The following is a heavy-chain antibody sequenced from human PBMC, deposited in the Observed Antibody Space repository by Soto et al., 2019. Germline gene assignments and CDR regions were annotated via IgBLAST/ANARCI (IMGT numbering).Heavy chain of an antibody. J-gene: IGHJ4*02. CDR1: GFTFSSYA. Sequence: EVQLVESGGGLVQPGGSLRLSCAASGFTFSSYAMHWVRQAPGKGLEYVSAISSYGGSTYYANSVKGRFTISRENSKTTLYLQMGSLRAEDMAVYYCARDPDSSGYYYFDYWRQGTLVTVSS. CDR3: ARDPDSSGYYYFDY. V-gene: IGHV3-64*01. D-gene: IGHD3-22*01. CDR2: ISSYGGST.